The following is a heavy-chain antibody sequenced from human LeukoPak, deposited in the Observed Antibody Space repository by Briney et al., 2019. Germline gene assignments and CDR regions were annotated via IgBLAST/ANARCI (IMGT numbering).Heavy chain of an antibody. Sequence: SVKVSCKASGGTFSSYAISWVRQAPGQGLEWMGRIIPILGIANYAQKFQGRVTITADKSTSTAYMELSSLRSEDTAVYYCAGEVAPDYYYYGMDVWGQGTTVTVSS. CDR1: GGTFSSYA. CDR3: AGEVAPDYYYYGMDV. J-gene: IGHJ6*02. D-gene: IGHD2-15*01. V-gene: IGHV1-69*04. CDR2: IIPILGIA.